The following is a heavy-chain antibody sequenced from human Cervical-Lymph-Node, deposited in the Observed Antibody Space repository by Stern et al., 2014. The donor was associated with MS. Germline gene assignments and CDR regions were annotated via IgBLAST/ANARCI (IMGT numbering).Heavy chain of an antibody. CDR2: IMNVGIS. CDR1: GFTVSRDY. D-gene: IGHD1-1*01. CDR3: ARDTSSPERSDW. V-gene: IGHV3-53*01. Sequence: VQLVESGGGVIQPGGSLRLSCTASGFTVSRDYMTWGRQAPGKGLEWAPLIMNVGISFYTDSVKGRFTISRDDCKNTVYLHMTSLRADDTAMYYCARDTSSPERSDWWGQGTLVTVSS. J-gene: IGHJ4*02.